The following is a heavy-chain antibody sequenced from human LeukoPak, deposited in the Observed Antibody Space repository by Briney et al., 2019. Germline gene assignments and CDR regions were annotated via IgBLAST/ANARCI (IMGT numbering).Heavy chain of an antibody. CDR3: ARALGDYVWGSYRSFDY. CDR2: IIPIFGTA. V-gene: IGHV1-69*15. D-gene: IGHD3-16*02. J-gene: IGHJ4*02. Sequence: SVKVSCKASGGTFSSYAISWVRQAPGQGLEWMGRIIPIFGTANYAQKFQGRVTITADESTSTAYMELSSLRSEDTAVYYCARALGDYVWGSYRSFDYWGQGTLVTVSS. CDR1: GGTFSSYA.